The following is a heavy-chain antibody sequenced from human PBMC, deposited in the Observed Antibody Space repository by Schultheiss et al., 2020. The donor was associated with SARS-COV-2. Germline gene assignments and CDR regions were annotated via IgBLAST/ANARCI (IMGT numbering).Heavy chain of an antibody. CDR1: GFTFSSYA. V-gene: IGHV3-30-3*01. CDR2: ISYDGSNK. J-gene: IGHJ6*02. D-gene: IGHD2-2*01. Sequence: GESLKISCAASGFTFSSYAMSWVRQAPGKGLEWVAVISYDGSNKYYADSVKGRFTISRDNSKNTLYLQMNSLRAEDTAVYYCARELYQLLYYGMDVWGQGTTVTVSS. CDR3: ARELYQLLYYGMDV.